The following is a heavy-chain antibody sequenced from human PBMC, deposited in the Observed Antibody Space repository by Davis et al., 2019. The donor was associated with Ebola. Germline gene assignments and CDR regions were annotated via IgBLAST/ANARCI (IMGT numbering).Heavy chain of an antibody. CDR1: GFTFSSYW. CDR2: INSDGSST. V-gene: IGHV3-74*01. Sequence: GSLRLSCAASGFTFSSYWMHWVRQAPGKGLVWVSRINSDGSSTNYADSVKGRFTISRDNAKNTVYLQLNSLRAEDTAVYYCARDAREMATNYWGQGTLVTVSS. CDR3: ARDAREMATNY. D-gene: IGHD5-24*01. J-gene: IGHJ4*02.